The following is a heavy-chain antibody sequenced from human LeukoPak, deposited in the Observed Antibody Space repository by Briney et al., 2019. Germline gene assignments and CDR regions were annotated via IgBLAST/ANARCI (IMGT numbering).Heavy chain of an antibody. J-gene: IGHJ3*02. V-gene: IGHV1-69*04. D-gene: IGHD2-2*02. CDR1: GGTFSSYA. Sequence: ASVKVSCKASGGTFSSYAISWVRQAPGQGLEWMGRIIPILGIANYAQKFQGRVTITAGKSTSTAYMELSSLRSEDTAVYYCARGGAAYCSSTSCYTGGAFDIWGQGTMVTVSS. CDR2: IIPILGIA. CDR3: ARGGAAYCSSTSCYTGGAFDI.